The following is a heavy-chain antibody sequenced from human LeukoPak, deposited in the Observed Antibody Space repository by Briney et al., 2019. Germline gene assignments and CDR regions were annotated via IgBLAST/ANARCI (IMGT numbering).Heavy chain of an antibody. V-gene: IGHV3-23*01. CDR1: GFTFSSYA. Sequence: GGSLRLSCAASGFTFSSYAMSWVRQAPGKGLEWVSAISGGGGDTYYADSVKGRFTISRDNSKNTLYLQMNGLRAVDTALYYCAKGGDYYGSGSYIDYWGQGALVTVSP. D-gene: IGHD3-10*01. CDR3: AKGGDYYGSGSYIDY. J-gene: IGHJ4*02. CDR2: ISGGGGDT.